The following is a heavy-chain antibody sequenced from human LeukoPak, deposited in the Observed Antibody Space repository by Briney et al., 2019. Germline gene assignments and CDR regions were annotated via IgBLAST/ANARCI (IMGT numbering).Heavy chain of an antibody. Sequence: ASVKVSCKASGYTFTGHYMHWVRQAPGQGLEWMGWINPNSGGTSYAQKFQGRVTMTRDTSISTAYMELSRLRSDDTAVYYCARESGRGYSGYDLDYWGQGTLVTVSS. D-gene: IGHD5-12*01. CDR3: ARESGRGYSGYDLDY. CDR1: GYTFTGHY. J-gene: IGHJ4*02. V-gene: IGHV1-2*02. CDR2: INPNSGGT.